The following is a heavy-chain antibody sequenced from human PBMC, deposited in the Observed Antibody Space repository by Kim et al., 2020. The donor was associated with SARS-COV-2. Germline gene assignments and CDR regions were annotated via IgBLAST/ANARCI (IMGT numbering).Heavy chain of an antibody. CDR3: ARVGN. CDR2: NHSGST. Sequence: NHSGSTNYNPSLKSRVTISVDTSKNQFSLKLSSVTAADTAVYYCARVGNWCQGTLVTVSS. V-gene: IGHV4-34*01. J-gene: IGHJ4*02.